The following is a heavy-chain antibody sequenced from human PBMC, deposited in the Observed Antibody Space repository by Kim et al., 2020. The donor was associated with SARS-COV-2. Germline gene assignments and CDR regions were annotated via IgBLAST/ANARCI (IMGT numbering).Heavy chain of an antibody. CDR2: INPNSGGT. J-gene: IGHJ6*03. V-gene: IGHV1-2*02. D-gene: IGHD6-19*01. CDR1: GYTFTGYY. Sequence: ASVKVSCKASGYTFTGYYMHWVRQAPGQGLEWMGWINPNSGGTNYAQKFQGRVTMTRDTSISTAYMELSRLRSDDTAVYYCARGSPKQWLVRMTTDYYYYMDVWGKGTTVTVSS. CDR3: ARGSPKQWLVRMTTDYYYYMDV.